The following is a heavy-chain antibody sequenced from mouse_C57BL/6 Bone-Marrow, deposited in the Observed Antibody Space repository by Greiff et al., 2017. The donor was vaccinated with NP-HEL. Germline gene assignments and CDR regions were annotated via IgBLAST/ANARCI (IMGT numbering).Heavy chain of an antibody. CDR1: GFTFSSYG. CDR3: ARQRVTWAWFAY. J-gene: IGHJ3*01. Sequence: DVHLVESGGDLVKPGGSLKLSCAASGFTFSSYGMSWVRQTPDKRLEWVATISSGGSYTYYPDSVKGRFTISRDNAKNTLYLQMSSLKSEDTAMYYCARQRVTWAWFAYWGQGTLVTVSA. D-gene: IGHD2-2*01. CDR2: ISSGGSYT. V-gene: IGHV5-6*01.